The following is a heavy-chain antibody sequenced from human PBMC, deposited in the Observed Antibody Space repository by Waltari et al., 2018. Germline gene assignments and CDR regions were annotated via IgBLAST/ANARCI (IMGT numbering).Heavy chain of an antibody. CDR2: IYYSGST. CDR3: ARSYPYCSSTSCYRGYYYYYYMDV. V-gene: IGHV4-59*08. J-gene: IGHJ6*03. Sequence: QVQLQESGPGLVKPSETLSLTCTVSGGSISSYYWSWIRQPPGKGLEWIGYIYYSGSTNYNPSLKSRVTISVDTSKNQFSLKLSSVTAADTAMYYCARSYPYCSSTSCYRGYYYYYYMDVWGKGTTVTISS. CDR1: GGSISSYY. D-gene: IGHD2-2*02.